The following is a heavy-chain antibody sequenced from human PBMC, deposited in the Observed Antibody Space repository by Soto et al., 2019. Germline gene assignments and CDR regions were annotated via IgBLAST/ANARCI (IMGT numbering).Heavy chain of an antibody. CDR2: INPNSGGT. J-gene: IGHJ6*02. CDR3: ARDLAVAVSYYGMDV. Sequence: QVQLVQSGAEVKKPGASVKVSCKASGYTFTGYYMHWVRQAPGQGLEWMGWINPNSGGTNYAQKFQGWVTMTRDTSISTAYMELSRLRSDDTAVYYYARDLAVAVSYYGMDVWGQGTTVTVSS. D-gene: IGHD6-19*01. CDR1: GYTFTGYY. V-gene: IGHV1-2*04.